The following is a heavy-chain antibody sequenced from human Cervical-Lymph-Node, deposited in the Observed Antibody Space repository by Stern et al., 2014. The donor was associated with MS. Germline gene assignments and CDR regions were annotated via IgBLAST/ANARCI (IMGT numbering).Heavy chain of an antibody. CDR2: ICTGDYDT. D-gene: IGHD6-13*01. CDR1: GYSFTSYW. J-gene: IGHJ1*01. V-gene: IGHV5-51*01. CDR3: ARHGTLYSSSWS. Sequence: EVQLVQSGAEVKQPGGSLRISCKGSGYSFTSYWIGWVRQMPGKGLEWVAVICTGDYDTSYRQSVHGQVTISGDKSISTAYLPLSSLKSSDTAMYYCARHGTLYSSSWSWGQGTLVTVSS.